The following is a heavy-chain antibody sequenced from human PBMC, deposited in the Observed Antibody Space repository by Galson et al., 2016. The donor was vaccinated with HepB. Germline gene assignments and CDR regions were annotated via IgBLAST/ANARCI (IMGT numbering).Heavy chain of an antibody. CDR2: IYSGGNT. CDR1: EFTVSNNY. Sequence: SLRLSCAASEFTVSNNYMSWVRQAPGKGLEWVSLIYSGGNTRYADSVKGRFTISRDNSKNTVYLQMNSPRAEDTAVYYCSTLNPASPYFDYWGQGTLVTVSS. J-gene: IGHJ4*02. V-gene: IGHV3-53*01. CDR3: STLNPASPYFDY.